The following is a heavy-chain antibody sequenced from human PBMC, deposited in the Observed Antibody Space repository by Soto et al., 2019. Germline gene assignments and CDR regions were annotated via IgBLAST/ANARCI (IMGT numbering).Heavy chain of an antibody. Sequence: GASVKVSCKASVGTFSSYAISWVRQAPGQGLEWMGGIIPIFGTANYAQKFQGRVTITADESTSTAYMELSSLRSEDTAVYYCARDRGGRSLVVFDYWGQGTLVTVSS. CDR1: VGTFSSYA. J-gene: IGHJ4*02. V-gene: IGHV1-69*13. D-gene: IGHD1-26*01. CDR2: IIPIFGTA. CDR3: ARDRGGRSLVVFDY.